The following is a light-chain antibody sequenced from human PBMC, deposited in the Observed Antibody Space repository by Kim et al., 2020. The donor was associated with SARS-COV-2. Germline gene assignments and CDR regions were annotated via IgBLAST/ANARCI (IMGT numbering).Light chain of an antibody. CDR2: DAS. Sequence: EIVLTQSPATLSLSPGERATLSCRASQSVSSYLAWYQQKPGQAPRLLIYDASNRATGIPARFSGSGSGTDFTLTISSLEPEDFAVYYCQQRSNCLTFGGGTKVDIK. CDR3: QQRSNCLT. CDR1: QSVSSY. V-gene: IGKV3-11*01. J-gene: IGKJ4*01.